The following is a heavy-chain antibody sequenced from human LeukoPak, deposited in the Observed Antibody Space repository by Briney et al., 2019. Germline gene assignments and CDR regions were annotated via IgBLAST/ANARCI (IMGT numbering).Heavy chain of an antibody. CDR3: ARATTPHCSSTSCYLSTTT. J-gene: IGHJ5*02. D-gene: IGHD2-2*01. Sequence: ASVKVSCKASGGTFSSYAISWVRQAPGQGLEWMGGIIPIFGTANYAQKFQGRVTITTDESTSTAYTELSSRRSEDTPLYYCARATTPHCSSTSCYLSTTTWGQETLVTVSS. CDR1: GGTFSSYA. V-gene: IGHV1-69*05. CDR2: IIPIFGTA.